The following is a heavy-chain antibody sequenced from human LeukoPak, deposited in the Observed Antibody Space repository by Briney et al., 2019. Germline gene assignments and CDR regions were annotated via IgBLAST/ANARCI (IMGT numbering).Heavy chain of an antibody. CDR2: IIPIFGTA. Sequence: GASVKVSCKASGGTFSSYAISWVRQAPGQGLEWMGGIIPIFGTANYAQKFQGRVTITADESTSTAYMELSSLRSEDTAVYYCARATYYYDSSGYPYQYSMDVWGQGTTVTVSS. V-gene: IGHV1-69*01. CDR1: GGTFSSYA. D-gene: IGHD3-22*01. J-gene: IGHJ6*02. CDR3: ARATYYYDSSGYPYQYSMDV.